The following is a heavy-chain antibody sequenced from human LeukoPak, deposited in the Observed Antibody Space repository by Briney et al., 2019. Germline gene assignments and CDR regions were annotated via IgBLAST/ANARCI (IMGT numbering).Heavy chain of an antibody. V-gene: IGHV3-23*01. CDR2: IDGGGGST. D-gene: IGHD2-15*01. CDR3: ARGCSGGSCYSRAFDY. CDR1: GFTFSNFV. Sequence: PGGSLRLSCAASGFTFSNFVMSWVRQAPGKGLEWVSYIDGGGGSTNYADSVKGRFTISRDNSKNTLYLQMNSLRAEDTAVYYCARGCSGGSCYSRAFDYWGQGTLVTVSS. J-gene: IGHJ4*02.